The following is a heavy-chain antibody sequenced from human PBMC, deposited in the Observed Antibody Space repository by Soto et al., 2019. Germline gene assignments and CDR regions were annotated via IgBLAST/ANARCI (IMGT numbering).Heavy chain of an antibody. D-gene: IGHD2-15*01. CDR2: IYYSGST. CDR1: VGSISSGGYY. V-gene: IGHV4-31*03. CDR3: ARVLTRYCSGGSCYSMTDAFDI. Sequence: QVQLQESGPGLVKPSQTLSLTCTVSVGSISSGGYYWSWIRQHPGKGLEWIGYIYYSGSTYYNPSLKSRVTISVDTSKNQFSLKLSSVTAADTAVYYCARVLTRYCSGGSCYSMTDAFDIWGQGTMVTVSS. J-gene: IGHJ3*02.